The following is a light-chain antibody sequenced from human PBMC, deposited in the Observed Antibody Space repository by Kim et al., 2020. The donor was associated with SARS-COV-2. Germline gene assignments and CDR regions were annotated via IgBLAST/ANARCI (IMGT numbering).Light chain of an antibody. V-gene: IGLV1-44*01. CDR3: AAWDDSLNGRV. CDR2: SNN. J-gene: IGLJ3*02. CDR1: SSNIGSNT. Sequence: ELTQPPSASGTPGQRVTISCSGSSSNIGSNTVNWYQQLPGTAPKLLIYSNNQRPSGVPDRFSGSKSGTSASLAISGLQSEDEADYYCAAWDDSLNGRVFGGGTK.